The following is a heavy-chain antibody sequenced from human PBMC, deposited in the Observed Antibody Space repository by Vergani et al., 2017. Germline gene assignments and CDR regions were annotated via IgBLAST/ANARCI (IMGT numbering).Heavy chain of an antibody. D-gene: IGHD2-21*02. CDR3: ARDHCTTNDCYEYYYNCLDV. Sequence: QVQLVQSGSEVKKPGASVKVFCKASGYTFTAYYLQWVRQAPGQGLEWMGWVNCNSGDTNYAQKFQGRVSMTRDTSISTAYMELSRLRSDDTAVYYCARDHCTTNDCYEYYYNCLDVWGQGTTVTVS. CDR1: GYTFTAYY. CDR2: VNCNSGDT. J-gene: IGHJ6*02. V-gene: IGHV1-2*02.